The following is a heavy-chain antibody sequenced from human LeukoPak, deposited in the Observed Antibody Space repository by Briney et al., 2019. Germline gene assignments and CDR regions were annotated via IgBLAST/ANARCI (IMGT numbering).Heavy chain of an antibody. J-gene: IGHJ5*02. V-gene: IGHV4-59*12. CDR3: ARDSSSWYPYWFDP. CDR1: GGSINSYY. CDR2: IYNSGNT. D-gene: IGHD6-13*01. Sequence: SETLFLTCTVSGGSINSYYWTWIRQPPGKGLEWIGNIYNSGNTNYNPSLKSRVTISVDTSKNQFPLKLSSVTAADTAVYYCARDSSSWYPYWFDPWGQGTLVTVSS.